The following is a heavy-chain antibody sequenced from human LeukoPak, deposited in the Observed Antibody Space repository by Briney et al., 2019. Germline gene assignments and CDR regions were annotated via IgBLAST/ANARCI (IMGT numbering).Heavy chain of an antibody. Sequence: PSETLSLTCTVSGGSISSYYWSWIRQPPGKGLEWIGHIYYSGGTTYNPSLKSRVTMSVDTSKNQFSLKLNSVTAADTAIYYCARSTPSSGCYDSWGQGTLVTVSS. CDR2: IYYSGGT. J-gene: IGHJ4*02. D-gene: IGHD6-19*01. CDR3: ARSTPSSGCYDS. V-gene: IGHV4-59*01. CDR1: GGSISSYY.